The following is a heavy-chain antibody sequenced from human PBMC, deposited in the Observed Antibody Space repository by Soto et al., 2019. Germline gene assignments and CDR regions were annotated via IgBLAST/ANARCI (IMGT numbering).Heavy chain of an antibody. CDR2: ISGDGVTT. J-gene: IGHJ4*02. Sequence: EVQLVESWGDLVQRGGSLRLSCAASGFPFSSYWMHWVRHTPGKGLDWFARISGDGVTTYYADSVTGRFTVSRDNAKNTLSLQISGLRAEDTAVYYCAREYYGLLTGYYTDYWGQGNLVSVSS. CDR1: GFPFSSYW. V-gene: IGHV3-74*01. D-gene: IGHD3-9*01. CDR3: AREYYGLLTGYYTDY.